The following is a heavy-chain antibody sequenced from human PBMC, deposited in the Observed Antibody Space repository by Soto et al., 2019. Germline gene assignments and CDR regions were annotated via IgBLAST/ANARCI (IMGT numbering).Heavy chain of an antibody. V-gene: IGHV1-2*04. CDR1: GYTFTGYY. Sequence: GASVKVSCKASGYTFTGYYMHWVRQAPGQGLEWMGWINPNSGGTNYAQKFQGWVTMTRDTSISTAYMELSRLRSDDTAVYYCARDSQFGPLDAFDIWGQGTMVTVSS. D-gene: IGHD3-10*01. J-gene: IGHJ3*02. CDR3: ARDSQFGPLDAFDI. CDR2: INPNSGGT.